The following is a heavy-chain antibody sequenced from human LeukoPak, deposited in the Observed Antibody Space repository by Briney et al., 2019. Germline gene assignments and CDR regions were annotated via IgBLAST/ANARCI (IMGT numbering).Heavy chain of an antibody. V-gene: IGHV3-21*01. D-gene: IGHD3-9*01. CDR1: GFTFSSYS. CDR3: ARDRFDILTGSDAFDI. J-gene: IGHJ3*02. Sequence: GWSLRLSCAASGFTFSSYSMNLVRQAPGKGREGVASISSMSSYIYYADSVKGRFTISRDNTKNSLYLQMNSLRAEDTAVYYCARDRFDILTGSDAFDIWGQGTMVTVSS. CDR2: ISSMSSYI.